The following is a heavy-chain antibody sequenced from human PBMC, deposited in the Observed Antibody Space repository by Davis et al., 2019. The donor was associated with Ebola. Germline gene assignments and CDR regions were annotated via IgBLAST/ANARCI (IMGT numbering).Heavy chain of an antibody. CDR2: INSDGRTT. CDR1: GFTFSSYW. Sequence: GESLKISCAASGFTFSSYWMHWVRQAPGKGLVWVARINSDGRTTSYADSVKGRFTISRDNAKNTLYLQMNSLRAEDTAVYYCARDKTSGDSYFDDWGQGTLVTVSS. CDR3: ARDKTSGDSYFDD. D-gene: IGHD1-26*01. J-gene: IGHJ4*02. V-gene: IGHV3-74*01.